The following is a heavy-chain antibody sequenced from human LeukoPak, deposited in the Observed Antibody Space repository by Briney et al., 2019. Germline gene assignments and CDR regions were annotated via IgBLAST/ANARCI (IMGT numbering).Heavy chain of an antibody. CDR3: ARDAPYQLLYPNWYFDL. V-gene: IGHV1-69*05. Sequence: GASVKVSCKASGGTFSSYAISWVRQAPGQGLEWMGGIIPIFGTANYAQKFQGRVTITTDESTSTAYMELSSLRSEDTAVYYCARDAPYQLLYPNWYFDLWGRGTLVTVSS. CDR2: IIPIFGTA. CDR1: GGTFSSYA. J-gene: IGHJ2*01. D-gene: IGHD2-2*02.